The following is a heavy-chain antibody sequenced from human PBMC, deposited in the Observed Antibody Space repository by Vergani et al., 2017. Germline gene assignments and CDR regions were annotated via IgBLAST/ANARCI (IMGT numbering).Heavy chain of an antibody. CDR1: GYSFTSYW. Sequence: EVQLVQSGAEVKKPGESLKISCKGSGYSFTSYWIGWVRQMPGKGLEWMGIIYPGDSDTRYSPSFQGQVTISADKSTSTAYLQWSSLKASDTAMYYCARHLFGVVPNYYYYMDVWGKGTTVTVSS. J-gene: IGHJ6*03. CDR2: IYPGDSDT. D-gene: IGHD3-3*01. CDR3: ARHLFGVVPNYYYYMDV. V-gene: IGHV5-51*01.